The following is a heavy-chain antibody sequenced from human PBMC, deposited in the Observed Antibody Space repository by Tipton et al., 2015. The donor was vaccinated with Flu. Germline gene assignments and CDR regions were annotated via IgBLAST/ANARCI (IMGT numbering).Heavy chain of an antibody. CDR3: ARGAGGPATAYEC. V-gene: IGHV4-4*07. CDR1: GGSISTYY. Sequence: TLSLTCTVSGGSISTYYWSWIRQPAGKGLEWIGRIYTSGSTNYNPSLKSRVTMSVDTSKNQFSLRLSSVTAADTAVYYCARGAGGPATAYECWGQGTLVTVSS. J-gene: IGHJ4*02. CDR2: IYTSGST. D-gene: IGHD2-21*01.